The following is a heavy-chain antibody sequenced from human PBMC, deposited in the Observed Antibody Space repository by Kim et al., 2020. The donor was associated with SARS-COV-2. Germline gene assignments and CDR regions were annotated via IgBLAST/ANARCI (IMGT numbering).Heavy chain of an antibody. V-gene: IGHV3-53*01. Sequence: YAESVKGRFTISRDNSKNPLYLQMNSLRAEDTAVYYCARDSFTSGTYRGWGQGTLVTVSS. J-gene: IGHJ4*02. CDR3: ARDSFTSGTYRG. D-gene: IGHD1-26*01.